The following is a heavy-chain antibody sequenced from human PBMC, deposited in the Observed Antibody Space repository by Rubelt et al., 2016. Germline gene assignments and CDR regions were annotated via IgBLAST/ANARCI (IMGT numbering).Heavy chain of an antibody. D-gene: IGHD1-1*01. CDR3: ARGSIATTPFDY. CDR2: INHSGST. J-gene: IGHJ4*02. V-gene: IGHV4-34*13. Sequence: EWIGEINHSGSTNYNPSLKSRVTISVDTSKNQFSLKLSSVTAADTAVYYCARGSIATTPFDYWGQGTLVTVSS.